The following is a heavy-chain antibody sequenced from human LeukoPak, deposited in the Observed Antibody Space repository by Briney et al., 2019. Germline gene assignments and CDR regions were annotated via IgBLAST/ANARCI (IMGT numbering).Heavy chain of an antibody. CDR3: ASSIAVAGYIFDY. CDR2: TYYSGST. J-gene: IGHJ4*02. D-gene: IGHD6-19*01. CDR1: GGSISSSSYY. V-gene: IGHV4-39*01. Sequence: SETLSLTCTVSGGSISSSSYYWGWIRQPPGKGLEWIGSTYYSGSTYYNPSLKSRVTISVDTSKNQFSLKLSSVTAADTAVYYCASSIAVAGYIFDYWGQGTLVTVSS.